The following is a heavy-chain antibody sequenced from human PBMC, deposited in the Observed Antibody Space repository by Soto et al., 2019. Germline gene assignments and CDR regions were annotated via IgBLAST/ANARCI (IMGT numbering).Heavy chain of an antibody. CDR2: IYYSGST. J-gene: IGHJ6*02. D-gene: IGHD3-3*01. V-gene: IGHV4-30-4*01. CDR1: GGSISSGDYY. Sequence: SETLSLTCTVSGGSISSGDYYWSWIRQPPGKGLEWIGYIYYSGSTYYNPSLKSRVTISVDTSKNQFSLKLCSVTAADTAVYYCARAGVVSSDVGMDVWGQGTTVTVSS. CDR3: ARAGVVSSDVGMDV.